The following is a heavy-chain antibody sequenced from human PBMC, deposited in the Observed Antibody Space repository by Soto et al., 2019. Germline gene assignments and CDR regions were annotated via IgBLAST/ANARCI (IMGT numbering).Heavy chain of an antibody. CDR2: IKQDGSAK. CDR3: AREEGRTFGA. D-gene: IGHD3-3*01. CDR1: GFISSNYW. V-gene: IGHV3-7*05. J-gene: IGHJ6*02. Sequence: EVQLAESGGGLVQPGGSLRLSCAAGSGFISSNYWMSWVRQAPGKGLEWVANIKQDGSAKYYVGSVRGRFTISRDNAKNFLYLQMNSLRVEDTAVYYCAREEGRTFGAWGQGTKVTVSS.